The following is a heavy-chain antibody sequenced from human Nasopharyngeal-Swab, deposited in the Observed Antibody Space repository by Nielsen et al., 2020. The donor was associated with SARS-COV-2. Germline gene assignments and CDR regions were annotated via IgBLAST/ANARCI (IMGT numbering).Heavy chain of an antibody. CDR1: GGSISSSSYY. D-gene: IGHD4-17*01. V-gene: IGHV4-39*07. CDR2: IYYSGST. J-gene: IGHJ6*03. CDR3: ALTRSYYYYYYYMDV. Sequence: SETLSLTCTVSGGSISSSSYYWGWIRQPPGKGLEWIGSIYYSGSTNYNPSLKSRVTISVDTSKNQFSLKLSSVTAADTAVYYCALTRSYYYYYYYMDVWGKGTTVTVSS.